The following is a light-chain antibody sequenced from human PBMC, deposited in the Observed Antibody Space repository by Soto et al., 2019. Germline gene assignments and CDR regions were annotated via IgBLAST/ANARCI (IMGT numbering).Light chain of an antibody. V-gene: IGKV3-20*01. J-gene: IGKJ1*01. CDR2: GAS. CDR1: QCVASNY. CDR3: QQYGSSPWT. Sequence: EFVLTQSPGTLSLSPGERATLSCRASQCVASNYLAWYQQKRGQAPRLLFYGASSRATGVPDRFSGSGSGTDFTLTITRLEPEDFGVYYCQQYGSSPWTSGQGTKVDIK.